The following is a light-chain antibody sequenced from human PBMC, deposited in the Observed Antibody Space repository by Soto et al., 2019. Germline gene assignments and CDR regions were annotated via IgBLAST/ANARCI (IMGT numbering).Light chain of an antibody. CDR1: SSDVGGYNY. Sequence: QSVLTQPASVSGSPGQSITISCTGTSSDVGGYNYVSWYQQHPGKAPKLMIYDVSNRPSGVSIRFSGSKSGNMASLTISGLQAEDEADYYCSSYTSSSTPYVFGTGTKVTVL. CDR2: DVS. CDR3: SSYTSSSTPYV. J-gene: IGLJ1*01. V-gene: IGLV2-14*01.